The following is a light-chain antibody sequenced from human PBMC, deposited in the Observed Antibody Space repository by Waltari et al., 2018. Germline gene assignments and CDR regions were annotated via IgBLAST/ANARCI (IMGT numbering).Light chain of an antibody. Sequence: QSALTQPASVSGSPGQYITISCTGTSGDVGGYKYVSWYQQQPGKAPKLMIYDVSNRPSRVATLSSSSYSGTSASLPLSGLQAEDDADYSCLSYTISSTLAFGAVTNLTVL. CDR3: LSYTISSTLA. V-gene: IGLV2-14*03. J-gene: IGLJ2*01. CDR1: SGDVGGYKY. CDR2: DVS.